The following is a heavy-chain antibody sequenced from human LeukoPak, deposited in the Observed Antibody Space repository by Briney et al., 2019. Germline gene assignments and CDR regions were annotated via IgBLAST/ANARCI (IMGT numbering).Heavy chain of an antibody. CDR3: ARERQLERLTFGKEGSAFDY. D-gene: IGHD1-1*01. CDR2: ISYDGSNK. CDR1: GFTFSSYA. Sequence: PGESLRLSCAASGFTFSSYAMHWVRQAPGKGLEWVAVISYDGSNKYYADSVKGRFTISRDNSKNTLYLQMNRLRAEDTAVYYCARERQLERLTFGKEGSAFDYWGQGTLVTVSS. V-gene: IGHV3-30*04. J-gene: IGHJ4*02.